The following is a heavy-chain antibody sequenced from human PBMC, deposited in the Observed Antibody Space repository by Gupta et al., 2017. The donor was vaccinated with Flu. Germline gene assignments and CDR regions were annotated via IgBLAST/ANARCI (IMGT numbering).Heavy chain of an antibody. CDR3: TRELVGDLGY. D-gene: IGHD1-26*01. CDR1: GFTFGDYA. CDR2: IRSKAYGGTT. J-gene: IGHJ4*02. Sequence: EVQLVESGGGLVQPGRSLRLSCTASGFTFGDYAMRWVRQAPGKGLEWVGFIRSKAYGGTTEYAASVKGRFTISRDDSKSIAYLQMNSLKTEDTAVYYCTRELVGDLGYWGQGTLVTVSA. V-gene: IGHV3-49*04.